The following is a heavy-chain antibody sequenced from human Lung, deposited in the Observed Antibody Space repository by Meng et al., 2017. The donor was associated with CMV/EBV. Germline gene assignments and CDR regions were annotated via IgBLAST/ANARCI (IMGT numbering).Heavy chain of an antibody. J-gene: IGHJ5*02. CDR1: GYTFSTYT. CDR3: ARGGNFDP. D-gene: IGHD2/OR15-2a*01. CDR2: ISTNTGTP. Sequence: QVQLGQPGFELQKPGASVKVSCKASGYTFSTYTINWVRQAHGRGLEWMGWISTNTGTPTYTQGFTGRFVFSLDTSVSTAYLQISSLKAEDTAVYYCARGGNFDPWGQGTLVTVSS. V-gene: IGHV7-4-1*02.